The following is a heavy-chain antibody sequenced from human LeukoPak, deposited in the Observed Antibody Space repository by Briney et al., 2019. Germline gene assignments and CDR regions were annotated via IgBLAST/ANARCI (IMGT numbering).Heavy chain of an antibody. CDR1: GFTFSSYV. J-gene: IGHJ6*02. V-gene: IGHV3-64D*06. D-gene: IGHD6-19*01. Sequence: GGSLRLSRSASGFTFSSYVMHWVRQAPGKGLEYVSAISTNGDSIYYADSVKARFTISRDNPKNTLYLQMSSLRVEDAAVYYCAKGIVAGDYYYGMDVWGQGTTVTVSS. CDR3: AKGIVAGDYYYGMDV. CDR2: ISTNGDSI.